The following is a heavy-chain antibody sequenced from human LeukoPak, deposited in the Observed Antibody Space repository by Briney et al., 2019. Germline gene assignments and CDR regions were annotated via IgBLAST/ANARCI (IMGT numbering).Heavy chain of an antibody. J-gene: IGHJ4*02. CDR1: GFNFINYA. CDR3: AKDRSSSTSCSNY. D-gene: IGHD2-2*01. Sequence: GGSLRLSFAASGFNFINYALTWVRQAPGKGLEWVSGVTGSSSNTYYADSVKGRFTISRDNSKNMLYLEMNSLRVEDTAIYYCAKDRSSSTSCSNYWGRGTLVTVSS. V-gene: IGHV3-23*01. CDR2: VTGSSSNT.